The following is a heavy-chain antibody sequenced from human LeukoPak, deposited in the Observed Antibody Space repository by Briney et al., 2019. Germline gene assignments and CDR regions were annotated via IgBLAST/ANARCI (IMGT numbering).Heavy chain of an antibody. J-gene: IGHJ6*03. CDR3: ARRWGSGSDVYSYYYMDV. CDR1: GFTFSSYS. V-gene: IGHV3-21*01. D-gene: IGHD5-12*01. CDR2: ISSSSSYI. Sequence: GGSLRLSCAASGFTFSSYSMNWVRQAPGKGLEWVSSISSSSSYIYYADSVKGRFTISRDNAKNSLYLQMNSLRAEDTAVYYCARRWGSGSDVYSYYYMDVWGKGTTVTVSS.